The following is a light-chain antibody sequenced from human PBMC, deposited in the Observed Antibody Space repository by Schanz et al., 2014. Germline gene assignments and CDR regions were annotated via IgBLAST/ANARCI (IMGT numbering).Light chain of an antibody. Sequence: QSVLTQPPSVSGAPGQRVTISCTGSTSNIGAGYDVHWYQQFPGTAPKLLIYANNNRPSGVPDRFSASKSDTSASLAISGLQSEDEADYYCAAWDDSLNGWVFGGGTKVTVL. CDR3: AAWDDSLNGWV. J-gene: IGLJ3*02. CDR1: TSNIGAGYD. CDR2: ANN. V-gene: IGLV1-40*01.